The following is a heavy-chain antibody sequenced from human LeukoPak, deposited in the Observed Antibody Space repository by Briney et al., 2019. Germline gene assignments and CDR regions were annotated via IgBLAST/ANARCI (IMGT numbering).Heavy chain of an antibody. CDR2: ISSSTTTI. Sequence: GGSLRLSCAASGFTSSSYSMNWVRQAPGKGLEWVSYISSSTTTISYADSVKGRFTISRDNAKNSLYLQMNSLRVEDTAVYYCASYTPVPGTRGLQYWGQGALVTVSS. D-gene: IGHD6-19*01. J-gene: IGHJ4*02. CDR3: ASYTPVPGTRGLQY. CDR1: GFTSSSYS. V-gene: IGHV3-48*04.